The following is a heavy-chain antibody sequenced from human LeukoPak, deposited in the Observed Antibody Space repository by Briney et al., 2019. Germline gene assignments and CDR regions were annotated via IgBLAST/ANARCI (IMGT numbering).Heavy chain of an antibody. Sequence: GGSLRLSCAASGFTFSSYSMNWVRQAPGKGLEWFSSISSSSSYIYYADSVKGRFTISRDNAKNSLYLQMNSLRAEDTAVYYCARALYSSSWFDYWGQGTLVTVSS. D-gene: IGHD6-13*01. CDR3: ARALYSSSWFDY. CDR2: ISSSSSYI. V-gene: IGHV3-21*01. J-gene: IGHJ4*02. CDR1: GFTFSSYS.